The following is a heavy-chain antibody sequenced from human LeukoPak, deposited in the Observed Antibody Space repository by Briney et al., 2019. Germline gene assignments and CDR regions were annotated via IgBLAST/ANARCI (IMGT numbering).Heavy chain of an antibody. J-gene: IGHJ4*02. V-gene: IGHV3-11*04. CDR2: INSAGDNI. Sequence: KSGGSLRLSCVASGFTFSDYFMSWIRQAPGKGLEWLSFINSAGDNIYYADSVKGRFTISRDNAKKTLHLEMNSLRMEDTAIYYCATSRVFDHWGQGTLVTVSS. CDR1: GFTFSDYF. CDR3: ATSRVFDH.